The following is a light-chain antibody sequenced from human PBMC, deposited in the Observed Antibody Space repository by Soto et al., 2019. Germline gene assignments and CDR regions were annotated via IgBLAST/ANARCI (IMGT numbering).Light chain of an antibody. CDR1: ISDVGSYNV. Sequence: QPASVSGSPGQSITISCTGTISDVGSYNVVSWYQQHPGRAPKLMIYEGSKRPSGVSTRFSGSKSGNTASLTISGLQAEDEADYYCCSDAGGYVFGTGTKVTVL. V-gene: IGLV2-23*01. CDR2: EGS. J-gene: IGLJ1*01. CDR3: CSDAGGYV.